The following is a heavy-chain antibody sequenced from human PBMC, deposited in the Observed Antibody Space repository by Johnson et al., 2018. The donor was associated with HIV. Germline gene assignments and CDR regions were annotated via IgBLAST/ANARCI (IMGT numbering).Heavy chain of an antibody. V-gene: IGHV3-48*01. Sequence: VQLVESGGGLIQPGGSLRLSCAASGFTVSSNYMSWVRQAPGKGLEWVSYISSSGSTIYYADSVKGRFTISRDNSKNTLYLQMNSLRAEDTAVYYCARDPPGVPLGGDAFDIWGHGTMVTVSS. D-gene: IGHD3-16*01. CDR1: GFTVSSNY. CDR3: ARDPPGVPLGGDAFDI. CDR2: ISSSGSTI. J-gene: IGHJ3*02.